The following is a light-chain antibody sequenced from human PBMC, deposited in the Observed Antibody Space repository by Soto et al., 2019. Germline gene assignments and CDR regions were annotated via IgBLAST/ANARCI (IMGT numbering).Light chain of an antibody. V-gene: IGKV1D-13*01. CDR2: DVS. J-gene: IGKJ4*01. CDR3: QQFKNLPFT. Sequence: ALPLTQSPSSLSASVGDKVAITCRASQAISSALAWYQQRPGKAPKLLISDVSSLERGVPSRFSGSGSGTDFILTISSLRPEDFATYFCQQFKNLPFTFGGGTIVEIK. CDR1: QAISSA.